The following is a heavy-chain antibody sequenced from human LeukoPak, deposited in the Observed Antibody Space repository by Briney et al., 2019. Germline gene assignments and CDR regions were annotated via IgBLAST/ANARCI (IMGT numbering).Heavy chain of an antibody. CDR2: ISQDGSEK. J-gene: IGHJ6*04. CDR3: ARRLLWFGELGYGMDV. D-gene: IGHD3-10*01. CDR1: GFTFSSYW. V-gene: IGHV3-7*03. Sequence: GGSLRLSCAASGFTFSSYWMSWVRQAPGKGLEWVANISQDGSEKYYVDSVKGRFTISRDNAKNSLYLQMNSLRAEDTAVYYCARRLLWFGELGYGMDVWGKGTTVTVSS.